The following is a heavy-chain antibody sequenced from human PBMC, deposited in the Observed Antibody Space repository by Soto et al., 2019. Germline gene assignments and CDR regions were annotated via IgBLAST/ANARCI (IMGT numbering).Heavy chain of an antibody. CDR3: ARDYSNYRYYYYGMDV. CDR2: IIPIFGTA. Sequence: GASVKVSCKASGGTFSSYAISWVRQAPGQGLEWMGGIIPIFGTANYAQKFQGRVTITADESTSTAYMELSSLRSEDTAVFYCARDYSNYRYYYYGMDVWGQGTTVTVSS. J-gene: IGHJ6*02. D-gene: IGHD4-4*01. CDR1: GGTFSSYA. V-gene: IGHV1-69*13.